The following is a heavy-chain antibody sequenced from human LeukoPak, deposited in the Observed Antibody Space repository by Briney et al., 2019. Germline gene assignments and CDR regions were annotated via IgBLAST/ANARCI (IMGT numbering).Heavy chain of an antibody. J-gene: IGHJ4*02. V-gene: IGHV4-4*02. CDR1: GDSISSSNW. D-gene: IGHD6-19*01. CDR3: ARSKSGAVAGTDY. CDR2: IYHSGST. Sequence: SETLSLTCAVSGDSISSSNWWSWVRQPPGQALEWIRDIYHSGSTNYNPSLKSRVTISVDKSKNQFSLKLSSVTAADTAVYYCARSKSGAVAGTDYWGQGSLVTVSS.